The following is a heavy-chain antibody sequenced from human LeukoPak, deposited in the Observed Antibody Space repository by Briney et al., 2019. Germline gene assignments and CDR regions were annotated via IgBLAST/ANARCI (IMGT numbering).Heavy chain of an antibody. CDR1: GGSISSGGYY. J-gene: IGHJ4*02. Sequence: SETLSLTCTVSGGSISSGGYYWSWSRRHPGKGLEWIGYIYYSGSTYYNPSLKSRVTISVDTSKNQFSLKLSSVTAADTAVYYCARGHCGGDCYPDYWGQGTLVTVSS. D-gene: IGHD2-21*02. CDR2: IYYSGST. CDR3: ARGHCGGDCYPDY. V-gene: IGHV4-31*03.